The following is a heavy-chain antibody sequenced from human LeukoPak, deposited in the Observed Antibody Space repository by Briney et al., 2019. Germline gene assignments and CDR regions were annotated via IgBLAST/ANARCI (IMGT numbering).Heavy chain of an antibody. V-gene: IGHV4-34*01. J-gene: IGHJ4*02. CDR2: INHSGST. CDR1: GGSFSGYY. Sequence: PSETLSLTCAVYGGSFSGYYWSWIRQPPGKGLEWIGVINHSGSTNYNPSLKSRVTISVDTSKNQFSLKLSSVTAADTAVYYCARSPVLIVVVTEGFDYWGQGTLVTVSS. D-gene: IGHD2-21*02. CDR3: ARSPVLIVVVTEGFDY.